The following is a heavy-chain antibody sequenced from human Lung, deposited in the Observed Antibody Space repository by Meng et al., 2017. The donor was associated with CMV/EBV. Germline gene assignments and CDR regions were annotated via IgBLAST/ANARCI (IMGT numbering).Heavy chain of an antibody. Sequence: GESLKISCAASGFTFSSYSMNWVRQAPGKGLEWVSSISSSSSYIYYADSVKGRFTISRDNAKNSLYLQINSLRAEDTAVYYCARDDYGSGSYYNGAWFDPLGQGTLVTVSS. CDR3: ARDDYGSGSYYNGAWFDP. CDR1: GFTFSSYS. D-gene: IGHD3-10*01. CDR2: ISSSSSYI. J-gene: IGHJ5*02. V-gene: IGHV3-21*01.